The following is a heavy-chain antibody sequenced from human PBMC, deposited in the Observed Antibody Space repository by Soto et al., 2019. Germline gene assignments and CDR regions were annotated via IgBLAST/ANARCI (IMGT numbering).Heavy chain of an antibody. D-gene: IGHD6-6*01. V-gene: IGHV4-31*03. CDR1: GGSISSGGYY. CDR2: IYYSGST. J-gene: IGHJ3*02. Sequence: SETLSLTCTVSGGSISSGGYYWSWIRQHPGKGLEWIGYIYYSGSTYYNPSLKSRVTISVDTSKNQFSLKLSSVTAADTAVYYCARANKRLVPVPLDAFDIWGQGTMVTVS. CDR3: ARANKRLVPVPLDAFDI.